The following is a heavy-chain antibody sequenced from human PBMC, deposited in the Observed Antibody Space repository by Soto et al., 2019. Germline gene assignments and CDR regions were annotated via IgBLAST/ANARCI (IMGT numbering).Heavy chain of an antibody. CDR3: ATSMGRGGNDY. D-gene: IGHD3-10*01. CDR2: IKRDGSEK. Sequence: EVQLVESGGGLVQPGGSLRLSCVASGFTFSDYWMSWVRQAPGKGLECVANIKRDGSEKYYVDPVKGRFTISRDNAKNSLYLQMNSLRAEDTAVYYCATSMGRGGNDYWGQGTLVTVSS. V-gene: IGHV3-7*05. J-gene: IGHJ4*02. CDR1: GFTFSDYW.